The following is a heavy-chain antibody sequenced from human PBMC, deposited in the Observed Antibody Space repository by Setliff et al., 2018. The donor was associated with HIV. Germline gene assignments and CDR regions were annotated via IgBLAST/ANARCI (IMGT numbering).Heavy chain of an antibody. Sequence: LRLSCAVSGFTLSNYALSWVRLSPEKGLEWVSTISGSGRSTYYADSVKGRFTVSRDNSKNKLFLQMNTLRAEDTAVYYCAKIHLTGVVTSPYYFDSWGQGTLVTVSS. CDR3: AKIHLTGVVTSPYYFDS. D-gene: IGHD2-15*01. CDR2: ISGSGRST. V-gene: IGHV3-23*01. CDR1: GFTLSNYA. J-gene: IGHJ4*02.